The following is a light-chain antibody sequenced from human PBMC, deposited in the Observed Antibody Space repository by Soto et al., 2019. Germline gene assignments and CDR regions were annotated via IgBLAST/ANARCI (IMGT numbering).Light chain of an antibody. Sequence: DIQLTQSPSVLSASVGDTVTITCRASQALSNYLAWYQQKPGKAPDLLTYSASTLQSGVPSRFSGSGSATEFSLTIIALQPEDFATYYCQQLSRYPLTFSGVTKVDIK. J-gene: IGKJ4*01. CDR3: QQLSRYPLT. CDR2: SAS. V-gene: IGKV1-9*01. CDR1: QALSNY.